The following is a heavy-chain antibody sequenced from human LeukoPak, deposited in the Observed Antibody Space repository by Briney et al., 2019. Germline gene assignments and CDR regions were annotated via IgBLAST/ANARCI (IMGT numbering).Heavy chain of an antibody. D-gene: IGHD3-22*01. J-gene: IGHJ4*02. CDR3: AKPNDYYDSSGYPIDY. CDR2: ISGSGGST. Sequence: GGSLRLPCAASGFTFSSYAMSWVRQAPGKGLEWVSAISGSGGSTYYADSVKGRFTISRDNSKNTLYLQMNSLRAEGTAVYYCAKPNDYYDSSGYPIDYRGQGTLVTVSS. V-gene: IGHV3-23*01. CDR1: GFTFSSYA.